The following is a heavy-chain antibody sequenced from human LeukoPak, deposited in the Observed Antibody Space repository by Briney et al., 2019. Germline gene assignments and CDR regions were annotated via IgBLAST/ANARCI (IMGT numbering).Heavy chain of an antibody. J-gene: IGHJ3*01. CDR2: IHPDGKNT. CDR1: GFTFSNYW. CDR3: ATYVDTVRYDAFDV. V-gene: IGHV3-74*01. Sequence: GGSLRLSCAASGFTFSNYWMDWVRQAPGKGLVWVSRIHPDGKNTAYADSVKGRFTISRDNARNALFLQMNSLRTEDAAVYYCATYVDTVRYDAFDVWGQGTMVTVSS. D-gene: IGHD5-18*01.